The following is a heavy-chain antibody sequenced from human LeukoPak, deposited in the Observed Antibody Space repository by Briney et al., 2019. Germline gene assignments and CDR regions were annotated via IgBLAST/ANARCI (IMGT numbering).Heavy chain of an antibody. J-gene: IGHJ6*02. CDR2: ISGSGGST. CDR3: AKDHGSGSYSYYYGMDV. D-gene: IGHD3-10*01. CDR1: GFTFSSYA. Sequence: GGSLRLSCAASGFTFSSYAMSWVRQAPGKGLEWVSAISGSGGSTYYADSVKGRFTISRDNSKNTLYLQMNSLRAEDTAVYYCAKDHGSGSYSYYYGMDVWGQGTTVTVSS. V-gene: IGHV3-23*01.